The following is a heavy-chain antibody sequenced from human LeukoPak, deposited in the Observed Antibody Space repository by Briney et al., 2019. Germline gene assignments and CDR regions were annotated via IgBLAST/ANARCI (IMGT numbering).Heavy chain of an antibody. V-gene: IGHV4-31*03. J-gene: IGHJ3*01. CDR1: GASLNSGHDY. CDR3: ARDPAPYCSSGNCYGAFDL. D-gene: IGHD2-2*01. CDR2: IYFSGTT. Sequence: SETLSLTCTVSGASLNSGHDYWSWIRQHPGKGLEWIGYIYFSGTTYYNPSLRSRVTMSVDTSKNQFSLKLSSVTAADTAVYYCARDPAPYCSSGNCYGAFDLWGQGTMVTVSS.